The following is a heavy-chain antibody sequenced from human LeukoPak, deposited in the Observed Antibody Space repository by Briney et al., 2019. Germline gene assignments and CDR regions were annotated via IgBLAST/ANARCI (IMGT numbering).Heavy chain of an antibody. J-gene: IGHJ3*02. V-gene: IGHV3-23*01. CDR3: AKDRVLTEKKWDALDI. CDR1: GFTLSDYA. D-gene: IGHD7-27*01. Sequence: GGSLRLSCAAFGFTLSDYAMTWVRQAPGKGLEWVSVISGGGDSHADADSVKGRFIISRDNSKYTLYLQMNSLRAEDTAVYFCAKDRVLTEKKWDALDIWGQGTKVTVSS. CDR2: ISGGGDSH.